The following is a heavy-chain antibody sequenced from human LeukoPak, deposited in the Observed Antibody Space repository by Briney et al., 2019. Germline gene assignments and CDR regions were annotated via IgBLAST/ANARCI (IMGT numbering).Heavy chain of an antibody. CDR3: AKDQQVPAAGTWGSIDY. D-gene: IGHD6-13*01. J-gene: IGHJ4*02. CDR2: ISYDGSNK. Sequence: PGGSLRLSCAASGFTFSNYGMHWVRQAPGKGLEWVAVISYDGSNKYYADSVKGRFTISRDNSKNALYLQMNSLRAEDTAVYYCAKDQQVPAAGTWGSIDYWGQGTLVTVSS. CDR1: GFTFSNYG. V-gene: IGHV3-30*18.